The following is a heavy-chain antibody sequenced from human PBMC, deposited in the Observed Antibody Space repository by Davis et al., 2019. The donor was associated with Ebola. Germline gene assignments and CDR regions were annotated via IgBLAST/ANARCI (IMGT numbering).Heavy chain of an antibody. CDR3: TADVVPAATRGVYYYYYYMDV. D-gene: IGHD2-2*01. J-gene: IGHJ6*03. CDR1: GFTFSSYA. Sequence: GGSLRLSCAASGFTFSSYAMSWVRQAPGKGLEWVGRIKSKTDGGSTDCAAPVKGRFTISRDDSKNTLYLHMNSLKTEDTAVYYCTADVVPAATRGVYYYYYYMDVWGKGTTVTVSS. CDR2: IKSKTDGGST. V-gene: IGHV3-15*01.